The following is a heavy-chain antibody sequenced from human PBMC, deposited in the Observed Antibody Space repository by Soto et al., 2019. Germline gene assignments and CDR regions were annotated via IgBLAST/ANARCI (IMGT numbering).Heavy chain of an antibody. CDR2: ISTYNGDT. CDR3: ARQGSWPYYYYGLDV. CDR1: GYTFTTSG. J-gene: IGHJ6*02. Sequence: QVQLVQSGPEVRKPGASVKVSCEASGYTFTTSGISWVRQVPGQGLAWMGWISTYNGDTNSAQNFQGRDLMTADTSPGTAYMELMSLKSDDTAVYYCARQGSWPYYYYGLDVWGQGTTVTVSS. V-gene: IGHV1-18*01. D-gene: IGHD1-26*01.